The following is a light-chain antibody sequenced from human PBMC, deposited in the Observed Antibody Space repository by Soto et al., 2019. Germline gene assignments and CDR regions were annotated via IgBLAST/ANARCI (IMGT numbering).Light chain of an antibody. CDR3: QPLNSYPLT. V-gene: IGKV1-9*01. J-gene: IGKJ4*01. CDR1: QGISSY. CDR2: AAS. Sequence: DIQLTQSPSFLSASVGDRVTITCRASQGISSYLAWYQQKPGKAPKLLIYAASTLQSGVPSRFSGSGSGTEFTLTLSSLQPEDFATYYCQPLNSYPLTFGGGTKLEIK.